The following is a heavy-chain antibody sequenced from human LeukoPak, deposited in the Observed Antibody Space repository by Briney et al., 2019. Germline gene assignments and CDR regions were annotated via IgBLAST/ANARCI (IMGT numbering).Heavy chain of an antibody. CDR3: ASQSRTTRWFDP. CDR2: IIPIFGTA. V-gene: IGHV1-69*13. J-gene: IGHJ5*02. Sequence: SVKVSYKASGGTFSSYAISWVRQAPGQGLEWIGGIIPIFGTANYAQKFQGRVTFTADESTSTAYMELSSLRSEDTAVYYCASQSRTTRWFDPWGQGTLVTVSS. CDR1: GGTFSSYA. D-gene: IGHD2/OR15-2a*01.